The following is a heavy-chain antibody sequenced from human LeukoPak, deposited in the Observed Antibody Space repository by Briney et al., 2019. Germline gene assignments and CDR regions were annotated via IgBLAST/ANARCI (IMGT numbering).Heavy chain of an antibody. D-gene: IGHD3-22*01. CDR3: ARRVTYYYDTAGAFDI. Sequence: SETLSLTCTVSGGSISSYYWSWIRQPPGKGLEWIGYIYYSGSTNYNPSLKSRVTISVDTSKNQFSLKLSSVTAADTAVYYCARRVTYYYDTAGAFDIWGQGTMVTVSS. V-gene: IGHV4-59*12. CDR1: GGSISSYY. CDR2: IYYSGST. J-gene: IGHJ3*02.